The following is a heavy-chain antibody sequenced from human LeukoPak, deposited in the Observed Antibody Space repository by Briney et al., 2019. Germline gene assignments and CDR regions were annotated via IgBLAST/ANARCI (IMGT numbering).Heavy chain of an antibody. CDR1: GLNFETAG. D-gene: IGHD5/OR15-5a*01. Sequence: GGSLRLSCVASGLNFETAGMNWICQGPDKGLEWLAFISSRSTTIFYADSVRGRFTISRDNDKKSLFLEMSSLRAEDTAVYFCATDRSRDAFHVWGRGTMVTVSS. CDR2: ISSRSTTI. CDR3: ATDRSRDAFHV. V-gene: IGHV3-48*01. J-gene: IGHJ3*01.